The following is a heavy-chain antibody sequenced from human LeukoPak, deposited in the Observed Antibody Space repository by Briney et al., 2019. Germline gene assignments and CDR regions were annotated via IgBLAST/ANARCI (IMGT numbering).Heavy chain of an antibody. V-gene: IGHV4-31*03. CDR1: GGSISSGGYY. CDR2: IYYSGST. Sequence: PSETLSLTCTVSGGSISSGGYYWSWIRQHPGKGLEWIGYIYYSGSTYYNPSLKSRVTISVDTSKNQFSLKLSSVTAADTAVYYCARDLEWRGGSYLYYYYGMDVWGQGTTVTVSS. D-gene: IGHD1-26*01. J-gene: IGHJ6*02. CDR3: ARDLEWRGGSYLYYYYGMDV.